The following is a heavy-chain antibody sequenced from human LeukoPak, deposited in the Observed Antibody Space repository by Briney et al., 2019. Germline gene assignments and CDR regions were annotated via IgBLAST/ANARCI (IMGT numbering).Heavy chain of an antibody. CDR1: GGSIGRPDHY. V-gene: IGHV4-30-4*01. CDR3: AASQSDYYNSGTYHKIHY. D-gene: IGHD3-10*01. J-gene: IGHJ4*02. CDR2: IYDNEKT. Sequence: SQTLSLTCSVSGGSIGRPDHYWSWIRQPPGKGLEWIGFIYDNEKTHYSPSFESRVTISGDTSNNHFSLTLNFVTAADTAIYYCAASQSDYYNSGTYHKIHYWGRGALVTVSS.